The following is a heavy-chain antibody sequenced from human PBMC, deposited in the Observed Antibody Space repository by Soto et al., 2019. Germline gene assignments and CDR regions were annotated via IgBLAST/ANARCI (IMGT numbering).Heavy chain of an antibody. CDR3: ARGIWVATTASYYFDS. V-gene: IGHV1-8*01. D-gene: IGHD5-12*01. CDR2: MNANNGNT. Sequence: ASVKVSCKASGYTFTSYDINWVRQATGQGLEWMGWMNANNGNTAYAQKFQDRFTITRDTSVNTAYMDLRSLTSEDTAVYYCARGIWVATTASYYFDSWGQGTQVTVSS. J-gene: IGHJ4*02. CDR1: GYTFTSYD.